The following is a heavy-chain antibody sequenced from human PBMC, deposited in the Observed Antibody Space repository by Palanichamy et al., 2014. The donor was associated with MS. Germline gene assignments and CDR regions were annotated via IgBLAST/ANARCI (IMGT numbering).Heavy chain of an antibody. V-gene: IGHV3-64D*06. CDR3: VKDSYTNIVGATD. J-gene: IGHJ4*02. D-gene: IGHD1-26*01. CDR1: GFTFSAYA. CDR2: ISDNGGTT. Sequence: EALLVEVWGRAWSSLGGPVRLSCSASGFTFSAYAMHWVRQAPGKGLECVSAISDNGGTTYYGDSVKGRFSISRDNSKNTLYLQMSSLRTEDTAVYYCVKDSYTNIVGATDWGQGTLVTVSS.